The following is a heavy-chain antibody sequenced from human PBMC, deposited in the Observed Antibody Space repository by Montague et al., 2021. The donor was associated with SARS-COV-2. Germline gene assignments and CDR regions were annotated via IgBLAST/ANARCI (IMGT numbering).Heavy chain of an antibody. CDR1: GDSVSSNSAA. CDR2: TYYRSKWHN. Sequence: CAISGDSVSSNSAAWNWIRQSPSRGLEWLGRTYYRSKWHNDYAVSVKSRITINPDTSKNQFSLQLNSVTPEDTAVYYCARDTRLQLWFDRDYYYGMDVWGQGTTVTVSS. CDR3: ARDTRLQLWFDRDYYYGMDV. J-gene: IGHJ6*02. V-gene: IGHV6-1*01. D-gene: IGHD5-18*01.